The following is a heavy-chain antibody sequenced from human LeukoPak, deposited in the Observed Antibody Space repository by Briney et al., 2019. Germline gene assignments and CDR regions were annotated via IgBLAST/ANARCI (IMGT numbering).Heavy chain of an antibody. CDR3: AKDRWELLHRGWFDP. Sequence: GGPLRLSCAASGFTFSSYAMSWVRQAPGKGLEWVSAISGSGGSTYYADSVKGRFTISRDNSKNTLYLQMNSLRAEDTAVYYCAKDRWELLHRGWFDPWGQGTLVTVSS. CDR1: GFTFSSYA. J-gene: IGHJ5*02. V-gene: IGHV3-23*01. CDR2: ISGSGGST. D-gene: IGHD1-26*01.